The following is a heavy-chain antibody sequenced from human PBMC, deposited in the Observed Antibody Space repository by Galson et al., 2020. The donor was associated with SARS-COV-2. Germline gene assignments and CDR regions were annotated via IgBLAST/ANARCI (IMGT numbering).Heavy chain of an antibody. J-gene: IGHJ4*02. CDR2: VSGSGSTT. CDR1: GFTFNKYA. V-gene: IGHV3-23*01. Sequence: GGSLRLSCAASGFTFNKYAMNWLRQAPGKGLEWVSGVSGSGSTTYYAGSVKGRFTISRDNSQNTLYLQMNSLRGEDTAIYYCAKRHRDSSGFDYWGQGARVTVSS. D-gene: IGHD3-22*01. CDR3: AKRHRDSSGFDY.